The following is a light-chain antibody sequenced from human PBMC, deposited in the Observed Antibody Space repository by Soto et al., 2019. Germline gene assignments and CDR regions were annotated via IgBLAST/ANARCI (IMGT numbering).Light chain of an antibody. Sequence: LTQPASVFGSPGQSITISCTGTSSDIGGYNFVSWYQQHPGKAPKLMIYEVSNRPSGVSNRFSGSKSGNTASLTISGLQPEDEADYYCSSYTTSSTVVFGTGTKVTVL. CDR2: EVS. J-gene: IGLJ1*01. V-gene: IGLV2-14*03. CDR3: SSYTTSSTVV. CDR1: SSDIGGYNF.